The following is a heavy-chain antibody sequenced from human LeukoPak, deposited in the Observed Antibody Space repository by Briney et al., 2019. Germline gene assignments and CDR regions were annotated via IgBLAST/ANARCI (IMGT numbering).Heavy chain of an antibody. Sequence: PGGSLRLSCAASGFTFSNYAMSWVRQAPGKGLEWVSTISGSGGSTFYADSVKGRLTISRDNSENTLYLRMTSLRVEDTVMYYCAKSAVTNAKSPFDYWGQGTLVTVSS. J-gene: IGHJ4*02. CDR2: ISGSGGST. V-gene: IGHV3-23*01. D-gene: IGHD4-17*01. CDR1: GFTFSNYA. CDR3: AKSAVTNAKSPFDY.